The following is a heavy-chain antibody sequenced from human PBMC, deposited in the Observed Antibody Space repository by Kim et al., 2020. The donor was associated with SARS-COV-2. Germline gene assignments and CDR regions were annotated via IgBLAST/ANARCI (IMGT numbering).Heavy chain of an antibody. D-gene: IGHD3-10*01. CDR3: ARDRTMAGGGGDGMDV. V-gene: IGHV3-11*05. CDR2: ISSSSSYT. CDR1: GFTFSDYY. Sequence: GGSLRLSCAASGFTFSDYYMSWIRQAPGKGLEWVSYISSSSSYTNYADSVKGRFTISRDNAKNSLYLQMNSLRAEDTAVYYCARDRTMAGGGGDGMDVWGQGTTVTVSS. J-gene: IGHJ6*02.